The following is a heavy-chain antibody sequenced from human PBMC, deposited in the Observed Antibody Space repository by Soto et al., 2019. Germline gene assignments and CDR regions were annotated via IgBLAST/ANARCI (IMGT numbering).Heavy chain of an antibody. CDR1: GGSISSGGYY. J-gene: IGHJ3*02. Sequence: SETLSLTCTVSGGSISSGGYYWSWIRQHPGKGLEWIGYIYYSGGTYYNPSLKSRVTISVDTSKNQFSLKLSSVTAADTAVYYCASYDYVWGSYRANDAFDIWGQGTMVTVSS. D-gene: IGHD3-16*02. CDR3: ASYDYVWGSYRANDAFDI. V-gene: IGHV4-31*03. CDR2: IYYSGGT.